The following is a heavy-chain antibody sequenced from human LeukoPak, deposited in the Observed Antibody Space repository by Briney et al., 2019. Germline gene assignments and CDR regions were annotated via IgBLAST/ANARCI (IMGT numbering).Heavy chain of an antibody. CDR2: ISITGYYI. V-gene: IGHV3-21*01. D-gene: IGHD2/OR15-2a*01. CDR1: GFPFKNYA. CDR3: TRGLVSSEYPPTFVPDY. J-gene: IGHJ4*02. Sequence: GGSLRLSCAASGFPFKNYAMNWVRQAPGKGLEWVSSISITGYYINDADSVKGRFTISRDNSKNSLFLQMNSLRDEDTAVYYCTRGLVSSEYPPTFVPDYGGQGTLVTVSS.